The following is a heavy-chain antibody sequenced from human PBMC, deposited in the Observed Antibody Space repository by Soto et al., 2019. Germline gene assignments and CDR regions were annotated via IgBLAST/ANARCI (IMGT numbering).Heavy chain of an antibody. V-gene: IGHV3-15*01. J-gene: IGHJ4*02. D-gene: IGHD3-10*01. CDR3: TRTVYGSGSYYNVAPQTSPENDY. CDR1: GFTFSNAW. CDR2: IKSKTDGGTT. Sequence: PGGSLRLSCAASGFTFSNAWMSWVRQAPGKGLEWVGRIKSKTDGGTTDYAAPVKGRFTISRDDSKNTLYLQMNSLKTEDTAVYYCTRTVYGSGSYYNVAPQTSPENDYWGQGTLVTVSS.